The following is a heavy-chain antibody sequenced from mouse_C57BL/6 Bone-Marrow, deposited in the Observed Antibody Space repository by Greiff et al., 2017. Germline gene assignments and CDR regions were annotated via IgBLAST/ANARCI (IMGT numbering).Heavy chain of an antibody. D-gene: IGHD1-1*01. V-gene: IGHV15-2*01. CDR2: ILPSIGRT. J-gene: IGHJ2*01. Sequence: QVQLQQSGSELRSPGSSVKLSCKDFDSEVFPIAYMSWVRQKPGHGFEWIGGILPSIGRTIYGEKFEDKATLDADTLSNTAYLELNSLTSEDSAIYYCARRHYGSSLYYFDYWGQGTTLTVSS. CDR1: DSEVFPIAY. CDR3: ARRHYGSSLYYFDY.